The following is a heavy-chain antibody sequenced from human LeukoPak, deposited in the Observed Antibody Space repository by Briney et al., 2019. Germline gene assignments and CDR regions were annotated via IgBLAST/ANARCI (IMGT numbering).Heavy chain of an antibody. V-gene: IGHV1-18*01. CDR2: ISSYNGNT. CDR1: GYTFSTYG. D-gene: IGHD1-1*01. J-gene: IGHJ5*02. CDR3: ADWSEGGFAP. Sequence: ASVKVSCKASGYTFSTYGFSWVRQAPGQGLGWMGWISSYNGNTNYAQNLQGRVTLTTDTSTTTTYNELTNLKSDDKPVYNCADWSEGGFAPWGQGTLVTVSS.